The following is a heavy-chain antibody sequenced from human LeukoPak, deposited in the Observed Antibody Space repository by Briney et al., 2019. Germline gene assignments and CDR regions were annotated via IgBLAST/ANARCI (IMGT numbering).Heavy chain of an antibody. CDR3: ARGGWNKFDY. V-gene: IGHV4-59*01. Sequence: SETLSLTCSVSGGSISSYYWSWIRQPPGKGLEWIGFIFYSGTTNYNPSLKSRVTISVDTSKNQFSLKLSSVTAADTAVYYCARGGWNKFDYWGQGTLVTVSS. D-gene: IGHD3-22*01. J-gene: IGHJ4*02. CDR2: IFYSGTT. CDR1: GGSISSYY.